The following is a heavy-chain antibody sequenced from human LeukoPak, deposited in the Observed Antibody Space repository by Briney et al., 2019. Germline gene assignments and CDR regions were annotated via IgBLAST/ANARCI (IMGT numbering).Heavy chain of an antibody. Sequence: GGSLRLSCAASGFTFSSYAMSWVRRAPGKGLEWVSAISGSGGSTYYADSVKGRLTISRDNSKNTLYLQMNSLRAEDTAVYYCAKTTLDSSGYYDDYWGQGTLVTVSS. V-gene: IGHV3-23*01. J-gene: IGHJ4*02. CDR3: AKTTLDSSGYYDDY. CDR2: ISGSGGST. CDR1: GFTFSSYA. D-gene: IGHD3-22*01.